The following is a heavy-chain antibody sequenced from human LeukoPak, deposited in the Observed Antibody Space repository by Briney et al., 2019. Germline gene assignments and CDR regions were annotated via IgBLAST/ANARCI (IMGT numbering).Heavy chain of an antibody. CDR3: ARGETTVTPYYYYGMDV. J-gene: IGHJ6*02. V-gene: IGHV3-74*01. CDR2: INSDGSST. D-gene: IGHD4-17*01. Sequence: GGSLRLSCAASGFTFSSYWMHWVRQAPGKGLVWVSRINSDGSSTSYADSVKGRFTIFRDNAKNTLYLQMNSLRAEDTAVYYCARGETTVTPYYYYGMDVWGQGTTVTVSS. CDR1: GFTFSSYW.